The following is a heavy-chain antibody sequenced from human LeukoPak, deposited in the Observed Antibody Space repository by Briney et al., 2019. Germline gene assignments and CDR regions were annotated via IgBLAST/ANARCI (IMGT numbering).Heavy chain of an antibody. D-gene: IGHD3-3*02. CDR2: INHSGST. V-gene: IGHV4-4*02. CDR3: ARAHFTVYNWFDP. Sequence: SETLSLTCAVSGGSISSSNWWSWVRQPPGKGLEWIGEINHSGSTNYNPSLKSRVTISVDTSKNQFSLKLSSVTAADTAVYYCARAHFTVYNWFDPWGQGTLVTVSS. J-gene: IGHJ5*02. CDR1: GGSISSSNW.